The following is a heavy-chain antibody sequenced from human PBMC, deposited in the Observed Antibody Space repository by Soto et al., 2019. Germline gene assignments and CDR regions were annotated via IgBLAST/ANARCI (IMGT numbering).Heavy chain of an antibody. Sequence: SGGSLRLSCAASGFTFSTYEFNWVRQAPGRGLEWISYISVSGNIIKYAESVKGRFTISRDNAENSLHLHMSNLRVDDTALYFCVRDTMRASAAASLDYWGQGTQVTVS. J-gene: IGHJ4*02. CDR1: GFTFSTYE. CDR2: ISVSGNII. D-gene: IGHD2-2*01. V-gene: IGHV3-48*03. CDR3: VRDTMRASAAASLDY.